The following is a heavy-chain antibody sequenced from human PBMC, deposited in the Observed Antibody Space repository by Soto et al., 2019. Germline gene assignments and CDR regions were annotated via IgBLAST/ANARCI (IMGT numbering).Heavy chain of an antibody. V-gene: IGHV4-31*03. J-gene: IGHJ4*02. D-gene: IGHD3-22*01. CDR2: IYYSGST. CDR1: GGSISSGGYY. CDR3: ARGSYYYDSSGYYHY. Sequence: SETLSLTCTVSGGSISSGGYYWSWIRQHPGKGLEWIGYIYYSGSTYYNPSLKSRVTISVDTSKNQFSLKLSSVTAADTAVYYCARGSYYYDSSGYYHYWGKGTLVTVSS.